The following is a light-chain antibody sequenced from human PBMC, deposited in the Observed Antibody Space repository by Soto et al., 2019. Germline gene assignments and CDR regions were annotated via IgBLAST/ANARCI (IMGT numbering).Light chain of an antibody. CDR2: PPS. V-gene: IGKV1-39*01. CDR1: QRINTY. CDR3: QQSYSIPLT. Sequence: DIQLTHSPSSLSASVGDRVTITCRASQRINTYMNWYQHKPGKAPNLLIFPPSTLQSGVPSRFSGSGSGKDFTLTISSLQPEDFATYYCQQSYSIPLTFEGGNKVHIX. J-gene: IGKJ4*01.